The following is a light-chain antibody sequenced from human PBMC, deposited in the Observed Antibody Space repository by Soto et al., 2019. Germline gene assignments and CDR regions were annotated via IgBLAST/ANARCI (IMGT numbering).Light chain of an antibody. J-gene: IGKJ1*01. CDR3: QHYHSSPWT. V-gene: IGKV1-5*03. CDR1: QSINNY. CDR2: KAS. Sequence: DIQMTRSPSTLSASVGDRVTITCRASQSINNYLAWYQQKPGKAPKLLIYKASSLESGVPSRFSGSGSGTEFTLTISSLQPDDFATYYCQHYHSSPWTFGQGTKVDI.